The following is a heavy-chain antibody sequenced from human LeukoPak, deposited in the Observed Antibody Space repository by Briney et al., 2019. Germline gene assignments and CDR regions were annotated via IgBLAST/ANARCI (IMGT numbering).Heavy chain of an antibody. V-gene: IGHV4-59*08. CDR2: IYYSGST. CDR3: ARHGVDTAMVTRFRYYYYGMDV. Sequence: SETLSLTCTVSGGSISSYYWSWIRQPPGKGLEWIGYIYYSGSTNYNPSLKSRVTTSVDTYKNQFSLKLSSVTAADTAVYYCARHGVDTAMVTRFRYYYYGMDVWGQGTTVTVSS. CDR1: GGSISSYY. J-gene: IGHJ6*02. D-gene: IGHD5-18*01.